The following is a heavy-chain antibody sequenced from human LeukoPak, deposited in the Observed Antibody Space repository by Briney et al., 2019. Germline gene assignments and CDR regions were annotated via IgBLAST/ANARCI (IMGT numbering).Heavy chain of an antibody. D-gene: IGHD4-23*01. CDR1: GFTFSSYE. CDR2: ISSSGSTI. CDR3: ARRGGTSHFDY. J-gene: IGHJ4*02. V-gene: IGHV3-48*03. Sequence: GGSLRLSCAASGFTFSSYEMNWVRQAPGKGLEWVSYISSSGSTIYYADSVKGRFTISRDNAKNSLYLQMNSLRAEDTAVYYCARRGGTSHFDYWGQGTLVAVSS.